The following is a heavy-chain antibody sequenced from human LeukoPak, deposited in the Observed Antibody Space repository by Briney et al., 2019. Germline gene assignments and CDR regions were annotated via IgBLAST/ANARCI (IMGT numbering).Heavy chain of an antibody. V-gene: IGHV3-23*01. J-gene: IGHJ4*02. CDR2: ISGSGGST. Sequence: GRSLRLSCAAPGFTFSSYAMSWVRQAPGKGLEWVSAISGSGGSTYYADSVKGRFTISRDNSKNTLYLQMNSLRAEDTAVYYCAKPPGTVTTFYWGQGTLVTVSS. CDR3: AKPPGTVTTFY. CDR1: GFTFSSYA. D-gene: IGHD4-17*01.